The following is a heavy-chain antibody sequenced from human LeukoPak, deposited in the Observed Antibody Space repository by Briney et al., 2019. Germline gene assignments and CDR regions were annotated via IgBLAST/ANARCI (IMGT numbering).Heavy chain of an antibody. CDR3: AKCSTSAYTTGWCNWIDP. CDR1: GFTLTSGA. Sequence: GGSLRLSCVASGFTLTSGAMNWVRQAPGKGLEWVSATVSRGTTQYADSVKGQFTVSRDTSKNTLYLQMNSLRADDTAVYYCAKCSTSAYTTGWCNWIDPWGQGTLVTVSS. CDR2: TVSRGTT. D-gene: IGHD6-19*01. J-gene: IGHJ5*02. V-gene: IGHV3-23*01.